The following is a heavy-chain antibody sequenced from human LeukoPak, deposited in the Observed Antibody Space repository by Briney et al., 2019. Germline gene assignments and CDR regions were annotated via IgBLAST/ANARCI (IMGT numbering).Heavy chain of an antibody. CDR1: GFTFDDYG. J-gene: IGHJ4*02. Sequence: GGSLRLSCAASGFTFDDYGMSWVRQAPGKGLEWVSGINWNGGSTGYADSVKGRFTISRDNAKNSLYLQMNSLRAEDTALYYCARDYCSGGSCYLDYWGQGTLVTVSS. D-gene: IGHD2-15*01. CDR2: INWNGGST. V-gene: IGHV3-20*04. CDR3: ARDYCSGGSCYLDY.